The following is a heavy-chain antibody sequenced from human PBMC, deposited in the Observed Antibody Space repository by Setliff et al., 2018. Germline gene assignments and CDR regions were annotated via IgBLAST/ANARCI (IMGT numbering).Heavy chain of an antibody. Sequence: ASVKVSCKASGYTFTSYYMHWVRQAPGQGLEWMGWISIDDDKTKYAQKFQGRVTMTTDTSTGTAYMEVTSLRSDDTAAYYCATEKFPGDWGDYWGQGTLVTVSS. CDR3: ATEKFPGDWGDY. CDR2: ISIDDDKT. CDR1: GYTFTSYY. D-gene: IGHD2-21*01. J-gene: IGHJ4*02. V-gene: IGHV1-18*04.